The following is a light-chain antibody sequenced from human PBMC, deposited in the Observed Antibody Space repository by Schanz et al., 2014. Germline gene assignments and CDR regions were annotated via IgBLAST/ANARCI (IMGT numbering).Light chain of an antibody. V-gene: IGLV2-14*03. J-gene: IGLJ3*02. CDR2: DVS. CDR3: MSYKGSSSWV. Sequence: QSAPTQPASVSGSPGQSITISCIGTISDVGAYNYVSWYQHHPGKAPKLMIYDVSNRPSGVSSRFSGSKSGNTASLTISGLQAEDEADYYCMSYKGSSSWVFGGGTKLTVL. CDR1: ISDVGAYNY.